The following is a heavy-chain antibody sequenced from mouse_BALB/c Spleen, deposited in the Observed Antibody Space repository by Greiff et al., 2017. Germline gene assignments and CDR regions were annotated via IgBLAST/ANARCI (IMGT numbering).Heavy chain of an antibody. Sequence: QVQLQQPGAELVRPGASVKLSCKASGYTFTSYWINWVKQRPGQGLEWIGNIYPSDSYTNYNQKFKDKATLTVDKSSSTAYMQLSSPTSEDSAVYYCTRGGYGYDGGVDYWGQGTTLTVSS. CDR2: IYPSDSYT. D-gene: IGHD2-2*01. CDR3: TRGGYGYDGGVDY. J-gene: IGHJ2*01. CDR1: GYTFTSYW. V-gene: IGHV1-69*02.